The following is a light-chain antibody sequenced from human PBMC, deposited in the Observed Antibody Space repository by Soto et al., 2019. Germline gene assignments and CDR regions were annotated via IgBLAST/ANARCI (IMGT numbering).Light chain of an antibody. Sequence: EIVITQSPATLSVSPGERATLSCSAGQGVTTNFAWYQQKSGQSPRLLIYDVSIRATGVPARFSGTGSETDFTLTISGLQSEDSAVYFCQQYNNWPFSFGQGTRLEIK. CDR1: QGVTTN. CDR2: DVS. V-gene: IGKV3-15*01. CDR3: QQYNNWPFS. J-gene: IGKJ5*01.